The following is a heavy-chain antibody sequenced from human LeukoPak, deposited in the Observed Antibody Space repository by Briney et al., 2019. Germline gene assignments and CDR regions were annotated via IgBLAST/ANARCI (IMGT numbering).Heavy chain of an antibody. Sequence: GGSLRLSCAASGXPFSSYWMAWVRQAPGKGLEWVAVIWYDGSNKYYADSVKGRFTISRDNSKNTLYLQMNSLRAEDTAVYYCARGLDTAMVFDYWGQGTLVTVSS. V-gene: IGHV3-33*08. J-gene: IGHJ4*02. CDR1: GXPFSSYW. CDR2: IWYDGSNK. CDR3: ARGLDTAMVFDY. D-gene: IGHD5-18*01.